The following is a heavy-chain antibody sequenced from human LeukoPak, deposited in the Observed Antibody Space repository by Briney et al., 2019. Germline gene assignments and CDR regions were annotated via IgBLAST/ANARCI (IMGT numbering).Heavy chain of an antibody. CDR1: GGSISSYY. Sequence: SETLSLTCTVSGGSISSYYWSWIRQPAGKGLEWIGRIYTSGSTNYNPSLKSRVTMSVDTSKNQFSLKLSSVTAADTAVYYCARAGLITMVRGAEAFDYWGQGALVTVSS. D-gene: IGHD3-10*01. CDR3: ARAGLITMVRGAEAFDY. CDR2: IYTSGST. J-gene: IGHJ4*02. V-gene: IGHV4-4*07.